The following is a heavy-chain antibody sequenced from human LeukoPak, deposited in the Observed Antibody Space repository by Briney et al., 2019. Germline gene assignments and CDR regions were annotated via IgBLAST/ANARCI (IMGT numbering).Heavy chain of an antibody. D-gene: IGHD3-10*01. J-gene: IGHJ4*02. CDR1: GGSFSGYY. Sequence: SETLSLTCAVYGGSFSGYYWSWIRQPPGKGLEWIGEINHSGSTNYNPSLKSRVTISVDTSKNQFSLKLSSVTAADTAVYYCARLSYYYGSGNYWGQGTLVAVSS. CDR2: INHSGST. CDR3: ARLSYYYGSGNY. V-gene: IGHV4-34*01.